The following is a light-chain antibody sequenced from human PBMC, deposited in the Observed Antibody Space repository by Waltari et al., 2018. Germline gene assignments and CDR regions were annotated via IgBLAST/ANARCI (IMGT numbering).Light chain of an antibody. CDR2: GAS. CDR3: QHYVRLPAT. J-gene: IGKJ1*01. CDR1: QCVSRS. V-gene: IGKV3-20*01. Sequence: IVLTQSPGTLSLSPGDRATLSCRASQCVSRSLAWNQPKPGQAPKLLIYGASTRATGIPDRVTGSGSGTDFSLTISSLEPEDFAIYFCQHYVRLPATFGQGTKVEIK.